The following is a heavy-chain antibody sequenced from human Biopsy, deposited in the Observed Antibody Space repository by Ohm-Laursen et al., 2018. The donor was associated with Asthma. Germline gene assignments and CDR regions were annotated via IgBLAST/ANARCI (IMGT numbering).Heavy chain of an antibody. Sequence: SLRLSCSASGFSFSNFAIHWVRQAPGKGLEWVGVISKDASTQDYADSVKGRFTMARDNSKNTLDLQMNSLREEDTAVYYCVRDGTDDASDIWGQGTVVSVSS. D-gene: IGHD1-1*01. CDR3: VRDGTDDASDI. CDR2: ISKDASTQ. CDR1: GFSFSNFA. V-gene: IGHV3-30*01. J-gene: IGHJ3*02.